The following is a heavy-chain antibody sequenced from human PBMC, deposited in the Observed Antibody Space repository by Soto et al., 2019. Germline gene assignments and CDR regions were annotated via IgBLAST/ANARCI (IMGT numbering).Heavy chain of an antibody. D-gene: IGHD3-16*01. CDR2: VKSKADGGAI. CDR3: TTDNMIGTTSPQFHY. CDR1: GFTFTNAW. V-gene: IGHV3-15*01. Sequence: SLRLSCAASGFTFTNAWMSWVRQAPGKGLAWVGRVKSKADGGAIHYAAPVKGRFTISGDESKNTLYLQMSNLKTEDTAIYFCTTDNMIGTTSPQFHYWGQGTLVTVSS. J-gene: IGHJ1*01.